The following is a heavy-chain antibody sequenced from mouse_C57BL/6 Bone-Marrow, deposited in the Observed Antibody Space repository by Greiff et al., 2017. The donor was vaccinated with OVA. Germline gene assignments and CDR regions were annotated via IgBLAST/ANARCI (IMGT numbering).Heavy chain of an antibody. CDR3: ARGERSYSNLFAY. J-gene: IGHJ3*01. V-gene: IGHV1-47*01. CDR2: FHPYNDDT. CDR1: GYTFTTYP. D-gene: IGHD2-5*01. Sequence: QVHVKQSGAELVKPGASVKMSCKASGYTFTTYPIEWMKQNHGKSLEWIGNFHPYNDDTKYNEKFKGKATLTVEKSSSTVYLELSRLTSDDSAVYYCARGERSYSNLFAYWGQGTLVTVSA.